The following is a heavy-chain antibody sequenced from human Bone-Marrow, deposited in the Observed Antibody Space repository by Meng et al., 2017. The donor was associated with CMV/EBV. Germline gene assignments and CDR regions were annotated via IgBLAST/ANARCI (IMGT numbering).Heavy chain of an antibody. Sequence: SLKISCAASGFTFDDYAMHWVRQAPGKGLEWVSGISWNSGSIGYADSVKGRFTISRDNAKNSLYLQMNSLRAEDTAVYYCARAGVMAISAFIYYFDYWGQGTLVTVSS. J-gene: IGHJ4*02. V-gene: IGHV3-9*01. CDR2: ISWNSGSI. CDR3: ARAGVMAISAFIYYFDY. CDR1: GFTFDDYA. D-gene: IGHD3-16*01.